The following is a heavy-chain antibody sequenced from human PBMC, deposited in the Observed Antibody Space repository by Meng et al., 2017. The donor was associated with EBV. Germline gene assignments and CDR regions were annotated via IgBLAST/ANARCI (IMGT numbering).Heavy chain of an antibody. CDR1: GFSPSTRGVG. V-gene: IGHV2-5*02. CDR3: AHIIAARPFDY. CDR2: IYWDDDK. J-gene: IGHJ4*02. Sequence: QIPPKESGPTLVKPTPTPTLTCTFSGFSPSTRGVGVGWIRQPPGKALEWLALIYWDDDKRYSPSLKSRLTITKDTSKNQVVLTMTNMDPVDAATYYCAHIIAARPFDYWGQGTLVTVSS. D-gene: IGHD6-6*01.